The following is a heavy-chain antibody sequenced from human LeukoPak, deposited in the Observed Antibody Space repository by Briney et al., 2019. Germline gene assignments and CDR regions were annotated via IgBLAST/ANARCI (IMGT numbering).Heavy chain of an antibody. CDR3: ARAPRGVVVKSDAFDI. D-gene: IGHD2-15*01. Sequence: SQTLSLTCTVSGDSISSGDYYWSWIRQPAGKGLEWIGRISSSGSTNYNPSLKSRVTISVDTSKNQFSLKLSSVTAADTAVYYCARAPRGVVVKSDAFDIWGQGTMVTVSS. J-gene: IGHJ3*02. CDR1: GDSISSGDYY. V-gene: IGHV4-61*02. CDR2: ISSSGST.